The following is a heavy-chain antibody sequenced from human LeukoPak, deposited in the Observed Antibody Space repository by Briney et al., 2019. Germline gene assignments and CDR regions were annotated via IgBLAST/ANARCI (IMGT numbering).Heavy chain of an antibody. CDR3: ARANYYGSGSKYFDY. D-gene: IGHD3-10*01. J-gene: IGHJ4*02. CDR2: IYTSGST. V-gene: IGHV4-61*02. Sequence: SETLSLTCTVSGGSISSGSYYWSWIRQPAGKGLEWIGRIYTSGSTNYNPSLKSRATISVDTSKNQFSLKLSSVTAADTAVDYCARANYYGSGSKYFDYWGQGTLVTVSS. CDR1: GGSISSGSYY.